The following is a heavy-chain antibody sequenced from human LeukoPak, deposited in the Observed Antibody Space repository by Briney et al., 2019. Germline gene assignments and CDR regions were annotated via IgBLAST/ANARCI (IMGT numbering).Heavy chain of an antibody. CDR1: VGSCSGYY. J-gene: IGHJ4*02. CDR3: ARGLMPASGSYLPGYFDY. CDR2: INHSGST. D-gene: IGHD1-26*01. Sequence: SETLSRTCAVYVGSCSGYYWSWIRQPPGKGLEWIGEINHSGSTNYNPSLKSRVTISVDTSKNQFSLKLSSVTAADTAVYYCARGLMPASGSYLPGYFDYWGQGTLVTVSS. V-gene: IGHV4-34*01.